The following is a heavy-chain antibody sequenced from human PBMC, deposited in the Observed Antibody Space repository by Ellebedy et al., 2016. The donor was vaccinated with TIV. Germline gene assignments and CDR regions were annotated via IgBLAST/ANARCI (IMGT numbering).Heavy chain of an antibody. CDR1: GYTFTSYY. CDR3: ARDAKRLSTHIYYYGMDV. D-gene: IGHD2-21*01. Sequence: ASVKVSCKASGYTFTSYYMHWVRQAPGQGLEWMGIINPSGGSTSYAQKFQGRVTMTRDTSTSTVYMELSSLRSEDTAVYYCARDAKRLSTHIYYYGMDVWGQGTTVTVSS. V-gene: IGHV1-46*01. CDR2: INPSGGST. J-gene: IGHJ6*02.